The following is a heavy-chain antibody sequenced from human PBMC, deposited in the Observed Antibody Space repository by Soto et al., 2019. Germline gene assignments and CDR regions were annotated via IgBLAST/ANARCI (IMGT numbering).Heavy chain of an antibody. J-gene: IGHJ6*02. V-gene: IGHV1-3*01. CDR1: GYTFTSYA. Sequence: ASVKVSCTASGYTFTSYAMHWVRQAPGQRLEWMGWINAGNGNTKYSQKFQGRVTITRDTSASTAYMELSSLRSEDTAVYYCARDLLVVAAKYYYYGMDVWGQGSTVTVSS. CDR3: ARDLLVVAAKYYYYGMDV. CDR2: INAGNGNT. D-gene: IGHD2-15*01.